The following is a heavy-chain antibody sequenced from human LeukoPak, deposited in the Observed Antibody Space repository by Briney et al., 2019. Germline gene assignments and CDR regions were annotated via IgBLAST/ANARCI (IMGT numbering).Heavy chain of an antibody. J-gene: IGHJ6*02. Sequence: GGSLRLSCTASGFTFGDYAMSWVRQAPGKGLEWVGFIRSKAYGGTTEYAAPVKGRFTISRDDSKSIAYLQMNSLKTEDTAVYYCTRRGYDFWSGYGYYYYYGMDVWGQGTTVTVSS. CDR2: IRSKAYGGTT. CDR1: GFTFGDYA. V-gene: IGHV3-49*04. D-gene: IGHD3-3*01. CDR3: TRRGYDFWSGYGYYYYYGMDV.